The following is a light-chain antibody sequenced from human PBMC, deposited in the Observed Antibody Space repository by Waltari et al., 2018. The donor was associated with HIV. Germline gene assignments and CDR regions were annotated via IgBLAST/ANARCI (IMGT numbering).Light chain of an antibody. V-gene: IGLV6-57*01. CDR2: EDN. CDR1: RGRIAIHS. Sequence: NFLLTPPHSVSDSPGTTVTISCTRLRGRIAIHSLPWFHPRPGSSPITVIYEDNQRPSGVPDRFSGSIDSSSNSASLTISGLKTEDEAEYYCLLAYGGAWVFGGGTSLTV. CDR3: LLAYGGAWV. J-gene: IGLJ3*02.